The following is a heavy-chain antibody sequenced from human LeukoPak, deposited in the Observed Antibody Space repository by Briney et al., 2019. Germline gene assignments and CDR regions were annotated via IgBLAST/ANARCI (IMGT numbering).Heavy chain of an antibody. CDR3: ARGQDGYSYGFVLDY. D-gene: IGHD5-18*01. Sequence: ASQTLSLTCTVSGGSISSGDYYWSWIRQPPGKGLEWIGYIYYSGSTYYNPSLKSRVTISVDTSKNQFSLKLSSVTAADTAVYYCARGQDGYSYGFVLDYWGQGTLVTVSS. CDR1: GGSISSGDYY. V-gene: IGHV4-30-4*08. CDR2: IYYSGST. J-gene: IGHJ4*02.